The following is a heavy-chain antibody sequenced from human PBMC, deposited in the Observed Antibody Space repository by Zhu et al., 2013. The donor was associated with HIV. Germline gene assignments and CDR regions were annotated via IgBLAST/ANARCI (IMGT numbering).Heavy chain of an antibody. CDR1: GYTFTGYY. CDR2: INPNSGGT. CDR3: ASKFFFGIYLFTYFYFDL. J-gene: IGHJ4*02. V-gene: IGHV1-2*04. Sequence: QVQLVQSGAEVKKPGASVKVSCKASGYTFTGYYMHWVRQAPGQGLEWMGWINPNSGGTNYAQKFQGWVTMTRDTSISTAYMELSRLRSDDTAVYYCASKFFFGIYLFTYFYFDLLGPGNPGSPSPQ. D-gene: IGHD3-10*01.